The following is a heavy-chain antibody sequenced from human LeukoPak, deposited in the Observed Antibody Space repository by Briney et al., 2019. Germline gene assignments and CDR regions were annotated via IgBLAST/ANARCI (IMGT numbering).Heavy chain of an antibody. Sequence: GGSLRLSCAASGFTFSSYAMSWVRQAPGKGLEWVSAISGSGGSTYYADSVKGRFTISRDNSKNTLYLQMSSLRAEDTAVYYCAKGQYCSSTSCPDYYYGMDVWGQGTTVTVSS. D-gene: IGHD2-2*01. CDR2: ISGSGGST. CDR3: AKGQYCSSTSCPDYYYGMDV. CDR1: GFTFSSYA. J-gene: IGHJ6*02. V-gene: IGHV3-23*01.